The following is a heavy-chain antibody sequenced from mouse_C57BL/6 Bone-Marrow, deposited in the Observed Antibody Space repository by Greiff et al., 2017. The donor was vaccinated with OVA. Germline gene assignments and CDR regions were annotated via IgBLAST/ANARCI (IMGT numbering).Heavy chain of an antibody. CDR2: IYPGSGNT. D-gene: IGHD1-1*01. J-gene: IGHJ3*01. V-gene: IGHV1-76*01. Sequence: QVHVKQSGAELVRPGASVKLSCKASGYTFTDYYINWVKQRPGQGLEWIARIYPGSGNTYYNEKFKGKATLTAEKSSSTAYMQLSSLTSEDSAVYFCASLYGSSPFAYWGQGTLVTVSA. CDR3: ASLYGSSPFAY. CDR1: GYTFTDYY.